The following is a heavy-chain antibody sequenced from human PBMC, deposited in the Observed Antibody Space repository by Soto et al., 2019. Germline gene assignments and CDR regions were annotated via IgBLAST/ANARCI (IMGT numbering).Heavy chain of an antibody. CDR1: GGGFGSTS. CDR3: IITMVRGVIVPGCDY. J-gene: IGHJ4*01. CDR2: IIPILGIE. V-gene: IGHV1-69*02. Sequence: SANVSCKESGGGFGSTSRSWPRHAPGKGLEWMGSIIPILGIENYAQKFQGRVTITADKYTSTAYMELSSLRSEDTVFYFCIITMVRGVIVPGCDYWGHGTLVTVFS. D-gene: IGHD3-10*01.